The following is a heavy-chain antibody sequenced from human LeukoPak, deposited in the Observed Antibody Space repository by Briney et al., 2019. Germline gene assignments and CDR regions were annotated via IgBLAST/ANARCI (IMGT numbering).Heavy chain of an antibody. CDR3: ARRGYSYRY. J-gene: IGHJ4*02. V-gene: IGHV4-4*07. D-gene: IGHD5-18*01. CDR1: GASTSIYY. Sequence: SETLSLTCTVSGASTSIYYWSWIRQPAGQGLEWLGHIYATGSTNYNPSLKSRVTMSVDTSKNQFSLKLSSVTAADTAVYYCARRGYSYRYWGQGTLVTVS. CDR2: IYATGST.